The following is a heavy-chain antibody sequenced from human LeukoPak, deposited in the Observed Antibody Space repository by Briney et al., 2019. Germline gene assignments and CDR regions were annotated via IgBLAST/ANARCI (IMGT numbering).Heavy chain of an antibody. J-gene: IGHJ6*04. CDR1: GFTFSSYE. CDR2: VSSSGSTI. V-gene: IGHV3-48*03. Sequence: GGSLRLSCAASGFTFSSYEMNWVRQAPGKGLEWVSYVSSSGSTIYYADSVKGRFTNSRDNAKNSLYLQMNSLRAEDTAVYYCAVYYGSGSYYKGRDDYYYYGMDVWGKGTTVTVSS. D-gene: IGHD3-10*01. CDR3: AVYYGSGSYYKGRDDYYYYGMDV.